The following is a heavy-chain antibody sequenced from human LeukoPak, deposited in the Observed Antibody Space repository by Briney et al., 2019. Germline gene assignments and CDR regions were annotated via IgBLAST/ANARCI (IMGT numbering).Heavy chain of an antibody. D-gene: IGHD3-22*01. J-gene: IGHJ4*02. CDR1: GFTFSSYA. V-gene: IGHV3-23*01. CDR3: ASIDSSATW. Sequence: GGSLRLSCAASGFTFSSYAMSWVRQAPGKGLEWVSAISGSTGNTYYADSVKGRFTISRDNSKNTVYLQMNSLRAEDTAVYYCASIDSSATWWGQGTLVTVSS. CDR2: ISGSTGNT.